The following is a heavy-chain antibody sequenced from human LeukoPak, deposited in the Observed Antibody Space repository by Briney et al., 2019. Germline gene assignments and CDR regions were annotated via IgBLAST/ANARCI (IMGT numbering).Heavy chain of an antibody. CDR1: GLIFSTYA. D-gene: IGHD3-3*01. J-gene: IGHJ4*02. CDR3: AGVGFTILGVINH. Sequence: GGSLRLSCAASGLIFSTYAMHWVRQAPGKGLEWVASISSDGNNKYNADSVKGRFTISRDNSKNTVYLQMHSLRVEDTAIYYCAGVGFTILGVINHWGQGTLVTVSS. V-gene: IGHV3-30-3*01. CDR2: ISSDGNNK.